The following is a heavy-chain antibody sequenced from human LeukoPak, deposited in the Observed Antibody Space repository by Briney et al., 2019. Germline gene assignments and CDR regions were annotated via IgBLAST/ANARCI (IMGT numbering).Heavy chain of an antibody. Sequence: GGSLRLSCAASGFTFSSYGMHWVRQAPGKGLEWVAVIWYDGSNKYYADSVKGRFTISRDNSKNTLYLQMNSLRAEDTAVYYCARDGPEGTLDCWGQGTLVTVSS. CDR1: GFTFSSYG. J-gene: IGHJ4*02. D-gene: IGHD1-1*01. CDR3: ARDGPEGTLDC. CDR2: IWYDGSNK. V-gene: IGHV3-33*01.